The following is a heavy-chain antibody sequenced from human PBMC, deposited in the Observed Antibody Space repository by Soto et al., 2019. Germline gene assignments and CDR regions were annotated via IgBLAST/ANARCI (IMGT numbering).Heavy chain of an antibody. D-gene: IGHD2-21*02. CDR1: GVAFSGYA. CDR2: ISYDGTNK. CDR3: ANDACAGDCYCAD. J-gene: IGHJ4*02. Sequence: PGGSLRLSYAASGVAFSGYALHWVRQAQGKGLEWVTVISYDGTNKYYADSVKGRFTVSRDNSKNTLYLQRNNLRAEDTAVYYCANDACAGDCYCADGGQGSLVTVSS. V-gene: IGHV3-30-3*02.